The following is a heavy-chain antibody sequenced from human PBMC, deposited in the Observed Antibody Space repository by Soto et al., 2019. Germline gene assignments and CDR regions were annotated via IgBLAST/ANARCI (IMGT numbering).Heavy chain of an antibody. D-gene: IGHD6-13*01. CDR2: ISGGGGTT. V-gene: IGHV3-23*01. Sequence: GGSLRLSCAASGFSFRSYVMSWVRQAPGKGLEWVSGISGGGGTTYYADSVKGRFTISRDNSKNTLYLQMSSLRAEDAALYYCAKESSSSSLSPIAQFDCWGQGTLVTVSS. CDR1: GFSFRSYV. CDR3: AKESSSSSLSPIAQFDC. J-gene: IGHJ4*02.